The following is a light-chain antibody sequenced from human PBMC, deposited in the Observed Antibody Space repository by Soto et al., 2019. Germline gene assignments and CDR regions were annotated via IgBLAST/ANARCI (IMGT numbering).Light chain of an antibody. J-gene: IGLJ1*01. Sequence: QSVLTQPASVSGSPGQSITISCTGTSSDVGGYRYVSWFQHHPGKAPKLIIYEVSNRPSGISDRFSGSKSGNTASLTISGLQAEDEADYYCNSYPSTTTYIFGIWTKVTV. CDR2: EVS. CDR3: NSYPSTTTYI. CDR1: SSDVGGYRY. V-gene: IGLV2-14*01.